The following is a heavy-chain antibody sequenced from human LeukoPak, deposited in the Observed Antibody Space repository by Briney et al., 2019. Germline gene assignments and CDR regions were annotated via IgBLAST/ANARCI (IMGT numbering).Heavy chain of an antibody. V-gene: IGHV3-21*06. CDR2: ISSTSTYI. CDR1: GFTFSSYS. CDR3: ARGPTAFDS. J-gene: IGHJ4*02. D-gene: IGHD4-17*01. Sequence: PGGSLRLSCAASGFTFSSYSMNWVRQAPGMGLEWVSSISSTSTYIYYADSLKGRFAISRDNAKNSLYLQMDSLRVEDTAVYYCARGPTAFDSWGQGTLVTVSS.